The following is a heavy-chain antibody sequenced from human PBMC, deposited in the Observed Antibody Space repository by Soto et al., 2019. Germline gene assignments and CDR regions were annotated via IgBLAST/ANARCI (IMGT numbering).Heavy chain of an antibody. CDR1: GFSFIDSA. V-gene: IGHV3-30-3*01. J-gene: IGHJ4*02. Sequence: GGSLRLSCVGSGFSFIDSAFHWVRQAPGKGLDWVAHIIFDGNKKNYADSVKGRFTISRDNSKNTLYLQMNGLRAEDCAVDYCARSNGYNLLDYWGQGTPVTVSS. D-gene: IGHD5-12*01. CDR3: ARSNGYNLLDY. CDR2: IIFDGNKK.